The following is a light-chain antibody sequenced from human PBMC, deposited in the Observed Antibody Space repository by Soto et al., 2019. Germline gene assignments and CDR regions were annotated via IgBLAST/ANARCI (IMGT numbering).Light chain of an antibody. CDR1: SSDVGGYNY. V-gene: IGLV2-8*01. CDR2: EVS. J-gene: IGLJ2*01. CDR3: SSYAGGSNLL. Sequence: QSVLTQPPSASGSFGQSVTISCTGTSSDVGGYNYVSWYQQHPGKAPQLMIYEVSRRPSAVPDRFSGSKSGNTASLTVSGLQAEDEADYYCSSYAGGSNLLFSGGTKLTVL.